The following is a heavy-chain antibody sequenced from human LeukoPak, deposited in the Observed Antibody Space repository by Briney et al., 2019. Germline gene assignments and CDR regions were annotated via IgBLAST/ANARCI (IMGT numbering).Heavy chain of an antibody. CDR2: ISSSSSYI. V-gene: IGHV3-21*01. CDR3: ARDYGGAVAGYFDY. Sequence: PGGSLRLSCAASGFTFSSYSMNWVRQAPGKGLEWVSSISSSSSYIYYADSVKGRFTISRDNAKNSLYLQMNSLRAEDTAVYYCARDYGGAVAGYFDYWGQGTLVTVSS. CDR1: GFTFSSYS. D-gene: IGHD6-19*01. J-gene: IGHJ4*02.